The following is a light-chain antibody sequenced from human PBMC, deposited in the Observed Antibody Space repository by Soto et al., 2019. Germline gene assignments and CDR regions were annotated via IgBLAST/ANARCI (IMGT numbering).Light chain of an antibody. V-gene: IGLV1-44*01. CDR2: SNN. CDR3: AAWDDSLNVYV. Sequence: QSVLTQPPSASGTPGQRVTISCSGSRYNIGSNTVNWYQQLPGTAPKLLIYSNNQWPSGVPDRFSGSKSGTSASLAISRLQSEDEADYYCAAWDDSLNVYVFGTGTKLTVL. CDR1: RYNIGSNT. J-gene: IGLJ1*01.